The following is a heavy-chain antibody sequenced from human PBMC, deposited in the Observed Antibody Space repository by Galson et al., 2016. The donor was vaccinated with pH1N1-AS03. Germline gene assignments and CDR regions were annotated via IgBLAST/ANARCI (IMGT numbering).Heavy chain of an antibody. J-gene: IGHJ4*02. V-gene: IGHV3-30*02. CDR3: VRGSRYYFDS. CDR2: NRYDGSSE. Sequence: SLRLSCAASGFTLRTYDMHWVRQAPGKGLEWVGINRYDGSSEYYGDSMKGRISISRDNSQNTISLQMNSLRVEDTAVYYCVRGSRYYFDSWGQGTLVIVSS. D-gene: IGHD3-10*01. CDR1: GFTLRTYD.